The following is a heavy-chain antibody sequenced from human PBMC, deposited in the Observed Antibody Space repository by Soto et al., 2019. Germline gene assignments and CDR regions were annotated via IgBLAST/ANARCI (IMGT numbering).Heavy chain of an antibody. V-gene: IGHV3-23*01. D-gene: IGHD1-7*01. CDR3: AKDRVTGTTFAAYYFDY. CDR1: GFTFSSYA. Sequence: EVQLLESGGGLVQPGGSLRLSCAASGFTFSSYAMSWVRQAPGKGLEWVSAISGSGGSTYYADSVKGRFTISRDNSKNTLYLQMNSLRAEDTAVYYCAKDRVTGTTFAAYYFDYWGQGTLVTASS. CDR2: ISGSGGST. J-gene: IGHJ4*02.